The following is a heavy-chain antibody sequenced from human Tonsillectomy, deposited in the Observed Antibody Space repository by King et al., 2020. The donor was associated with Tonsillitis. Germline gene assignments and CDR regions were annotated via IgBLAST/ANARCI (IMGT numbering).Heavy chain of an antibody. D-gene: IGHD3-10*01. J-gene: IGHJ5*02. V-gene: IGHV5-51*01. CDR3: ARNPSGSYSWFDP. CDR1: GYSFTSYW. CDR2: IYPGDSHI. Sequence: GQLVQSGAEVKKPGESLKISCKGSGYSFTSYWIGWVRQMPGKGLEWMGIIYPGDSHIRYSPSFQGQVTISADKSISTAYLQWRSLKASDTAVYYCARNPSGSYSWFDPWGQGTLVTVSS.